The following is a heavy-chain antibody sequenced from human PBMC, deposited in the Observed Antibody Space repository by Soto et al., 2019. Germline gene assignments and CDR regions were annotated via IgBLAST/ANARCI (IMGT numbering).Heavy chain of an antibody. CDR1: GGSISSGGYY. Sequence: PSETLSLTCTVSGGSISSGGYYWSWIRQHPGKGLEWIGYIYYSGSTYYNPSLKSRVTISVDTSKNQFSLKLSSVTAADTAVYYCARDVHYYGSGRLYWYFDLWGRGTLVTVSS. CDR3: ARDVHYYGSGRLYWYFDL. V-gene: IGHV4-31*03. J-gene: IGHJ2*01. CDR2: IYYSGST. D-gene: IGHD3-10*01.